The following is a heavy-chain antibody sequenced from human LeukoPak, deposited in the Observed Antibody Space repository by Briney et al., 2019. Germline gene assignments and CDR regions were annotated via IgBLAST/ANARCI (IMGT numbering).Heavy chain of an antibody. CDR2: ISPDGSNQ. CDR3: ARDETKRGYSYGTSPFDY. CDR1: GFTFSSFA. Sequence: GSLRLSCAASGFTFSSFALHWVRQAPGKVLERVALISPDGSNQYYADSVNGRFTISRDNSKSTLYLQMSSLTVDDTAVYYCARDETKRGYSYGTSPFDYWGQGTLVTVSS. J-gene: IGHJ4*02. V-gene: IGHV3-30*04. D-gene: IGHD5-18*01.